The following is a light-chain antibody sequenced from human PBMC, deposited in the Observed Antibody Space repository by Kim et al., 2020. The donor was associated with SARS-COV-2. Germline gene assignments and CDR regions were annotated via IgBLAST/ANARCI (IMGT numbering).Light chain of an antibody. V-gene: IGKV3-20*01. Sequence: PGERATVPCRASQSVSSSYFAWYQQKPGQAPRLLIYGASTRAAGIPDRFSGSGSGTDFTLTISRLEPEDFAVYYCQQYGSSPLYTFGQGTKLEI. CDR3: QQYGSSPLYT. J-gene: IGKJ2*01. CDR2: GAS. CDR1: QSVSSSY.